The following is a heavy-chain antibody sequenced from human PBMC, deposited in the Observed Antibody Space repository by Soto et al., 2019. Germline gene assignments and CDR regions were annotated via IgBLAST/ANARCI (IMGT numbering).Heavy chain of an antibody. CDR3: TRPPGYGSGIIFDP. CDR1: GFTFGDYA. V-gene: IGHV3-49*03. CDR2: IRSKAYGGTT. D-gene: IGHD3-10*01. Sequence: GGFLRLSCTASGFTFGDYAMSWFRQAPGKGLEWVGFIRSKAYGGTTEYAASVKGRFTISRDDSKSIAYLQMNSLKTEDTAVYYCTRPPGYGSGIIFDPWGQGTLVTVSS. J-gene: IGHJ5*02.